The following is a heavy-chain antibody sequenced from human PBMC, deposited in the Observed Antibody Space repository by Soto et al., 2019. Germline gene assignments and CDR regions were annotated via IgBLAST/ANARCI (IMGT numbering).Heavy chain of an antibody. CDR3: ARESEDLTSNFDY. Sequence: GGSLRLSCPTSGFTFTRYSMNWVRQAPGKGLEWVSSISSTTNYIYYGDSMKGRFTISRDNAKNSLYLEMNSLRAEDTAVYYCARESEDLTSNFDYWGQGTLVTVSS. CDR2: ISSTTNYI. V-gene: IGHV3-21*06. J-gene: IGHJ4*02. CDR1: GFTFTRYS.